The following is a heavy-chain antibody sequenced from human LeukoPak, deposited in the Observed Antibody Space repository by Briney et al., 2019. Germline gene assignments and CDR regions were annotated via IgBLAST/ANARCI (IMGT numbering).Heavy chain of an antibody. CDR1: GGSFSGYY. Sequence: SETLSLTCAVYGGSFSGYYWSWIRQPPGKGLEWIGEINHSGCTNYNPSLKSRVTISVDTSKNQFSLKLSSVTAADTAVYYCARRGGRRWLQLLPFDYWGQGTLVTVSS. V-gene: IGHV4-34*01. CDR2: INHSGCT. D-gene: IGHD5-24*01. CDR3: ARRGGRRWLQLLPFDY. J-gene: IGHJ4*02.